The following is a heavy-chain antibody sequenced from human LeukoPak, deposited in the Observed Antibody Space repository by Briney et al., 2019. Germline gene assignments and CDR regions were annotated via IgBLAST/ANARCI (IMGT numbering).Heavy chain of an antibody. CDR1: GGSISSYY. D-gene: IGHD2-15*01. Sequence: SETLSLTCTVSGGSISSYYWSWIRQPPGKGPEWIGYIYYSGSTNYNPSLKSRVTISVGTSKNQFSLKLSSVTAADTAVYYCARLWSTSCKGGSCPHQPNYWGQGTRVTVPS. CDR2: IYYSGST. CDR3: ARLWSTSCKGGSCPHQPNY. V-gene: IGHV4-59*08. J-gene: IGHJ4*02.